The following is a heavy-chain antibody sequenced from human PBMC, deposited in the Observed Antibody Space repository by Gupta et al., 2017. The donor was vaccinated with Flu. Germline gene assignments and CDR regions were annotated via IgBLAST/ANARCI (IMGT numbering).Heavy chain of an antibody. CDR1: GVSITDNF. V-gene: IGHV4-59*01. J-gene: IGHJ5*01. CDR2: VYHTGST. Sequence: QVQLQESGPGLVKPSETLSLTCTVSGVSITDNFWSWIRQPPGKGLEWIGYVYHTGSTDSHPYLKSRVSWSGDTTKNRLSLQLRSVTTADTAVEYGVRESDGRHGHNWFDSWGQGSLVTVSS. D-gene: IGHD6-13*01. CDR3: VRESDGRHGHNWFDS.